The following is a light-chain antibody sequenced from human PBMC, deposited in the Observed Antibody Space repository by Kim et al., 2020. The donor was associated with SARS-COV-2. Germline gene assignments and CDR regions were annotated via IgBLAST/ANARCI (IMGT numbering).Light chain of an antibody. Sequence: DIQMTQSPSTLSASVGDRVTITCRASQSISSWLAWYQQKPGQAPKFLIHKASSLESGVPSRFSGSGSGTEFTLTISSLQPDDFATYCCQQYYTYSWTFGQGTKVDIK. J-gene: IGKJ1*01. V-gene: IGKV1-5*03. CDR3: QQYYTYSWT. CDR1: QSISSW. CDR2: KAS.